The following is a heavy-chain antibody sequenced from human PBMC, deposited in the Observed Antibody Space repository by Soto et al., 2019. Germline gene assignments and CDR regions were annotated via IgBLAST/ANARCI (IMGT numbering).Heavy chain of an antibody. V-gene: IGHV3-64*01. J-gene: IGHJ4*02. CDR2: ISSNGGST. CDR3: ARDRSSWYSFIGSFVGLVDY. CDR1: GSTFSRYA. D-gene: IGHD6-13*01. Sequence: GGSLRLSCAASGSTFSRYAMHWVRQAPGKGLEYASAISSNGGSTYYANSVKGRFTISRDNSKNTLYLQMGSLRAEDMAVYYCARDRSSWYSFIGSFVGLVDYWGQGTLVTVS.